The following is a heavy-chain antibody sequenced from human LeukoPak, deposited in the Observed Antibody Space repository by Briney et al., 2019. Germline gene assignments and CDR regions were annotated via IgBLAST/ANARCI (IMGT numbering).Heavy chain of an antibody. D-gene: IGHD3-10*01. V-gene: IGHV1-3*01. Sequence: ASVTVSFKASGYTFTSYAMHWVRQAPGQRLEWMGWINAGNGNTKYSQKFQGRVTITRDTSASTAYMELSSLRSEDTAVYYCARRGVPVYYYYYMDVWGKGTTVTVSS. J-gene: IGHJ6*03. CDR3: ARRGVPVYYYYYMDV. CDR1: GYTFTSYA. CDR2: INAGNGNT.